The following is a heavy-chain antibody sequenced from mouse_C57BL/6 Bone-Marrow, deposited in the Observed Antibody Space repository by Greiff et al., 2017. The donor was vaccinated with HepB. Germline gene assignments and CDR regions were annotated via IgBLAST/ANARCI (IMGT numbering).Heavy chain of an antibody. Sequence: VQLQQPGAELVMPGASVKLSCKASGYTFTSYWMHWVKQRPGQGLEWIGEIDPSDSYTNYNQKFKGKSTLTVDKSSSTAYMQLSSLTSEDSAVYYCAREGYSNSLFAYWCQGTLVTVSA. CDR1: GYTFTSYW. V-gene: IGHV1-69*01. CDR2: IDPSDSYT. D-gene: IGHD2-5*01. CDR3: AREGYSNSLFAY. J-gene: IGHJ3*01.